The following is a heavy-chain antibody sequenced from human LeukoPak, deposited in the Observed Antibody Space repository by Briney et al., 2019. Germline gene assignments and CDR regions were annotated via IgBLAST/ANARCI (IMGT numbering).Heavy chain of an antibody. V-gene: IGHV3-74*01. Sequence: GGSLRLSCAASAFTFNTYWMHWVRQVPGRGLEWVSRINGDESSTNYADSVKGRFTISRDNAKNSLYLQMNSLRAEDTAVYYCARGAGEDIVVVVAAGGDYWGQGTLVTVSS. CDR1: AFTFNTYW. J-gene: IGHJ4*02. CDR2: INGDESST. CDR3: ARGAGEDIVVVVAAGGDY. D-gene: IGHD2-15*01.